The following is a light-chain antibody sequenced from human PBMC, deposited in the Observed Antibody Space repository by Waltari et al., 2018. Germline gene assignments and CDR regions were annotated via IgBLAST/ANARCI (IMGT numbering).Light chain of an antibody. Sequence: SYELTQPPSVSVSPGQTASITCSGDKLGDLYACWYQQKPGQSPVLVIYQATRRPSGIPERFSGSNSGNTATLTISGTQAMDEADYYCQAWDSITSHVVFGGGTKLTVL. V-gene: IGLV3-1*01. CDR2: QAT. J-gene: IGLJ2*01. CDR1: KLGDLY. CDR3: QAWDSITSHVV.